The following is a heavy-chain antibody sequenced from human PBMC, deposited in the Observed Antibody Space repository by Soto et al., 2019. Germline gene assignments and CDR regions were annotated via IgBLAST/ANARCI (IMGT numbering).Heavy chain of an antibody. CDR1: GVTFSSYG. CDR2: ISYDGSNK. V-gene: IGHV3-30*18. D-gene: IGHD6-19*01. Sequence: GGSLRLPCAASGVTFSSYGMHWVRQAPGKGLEWVAVISYDGSNKYYADSVKGRFTISRDNSKNTLYLQMSSLRAEDTAVYYCAKALLGVAGTVYYYYYGMDVWGQGTTVTVSS. CDR3: AKALLGVAGTVYYYYYGMDV. J-gene: IGHJ6*02.